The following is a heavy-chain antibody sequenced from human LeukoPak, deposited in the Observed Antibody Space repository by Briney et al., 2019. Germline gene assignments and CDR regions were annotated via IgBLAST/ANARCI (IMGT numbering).Heavy chain of an antibody. CDR3: ARHSRGYDSEFGY. CDR2: MYYSGST. D-gene: IGHD5-12*01. J-gene: IGHJ4*02. Sequence: ASETLSLTCTVSGDSIITYYWSWIRQPPGKGLEWIGYMYYSGSTYYNPSLKSRVTISVDKSRNQFSLTLSSVTAADTAVYYCARHSRGYDSEFGYWGQGTLVTVSS. V-gene: IGHV4-59*08. CDR1: GDSIITYY.